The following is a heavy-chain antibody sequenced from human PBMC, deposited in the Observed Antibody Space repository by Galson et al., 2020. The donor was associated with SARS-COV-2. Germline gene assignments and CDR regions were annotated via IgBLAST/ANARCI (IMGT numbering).Heavy chain of an antibody. D-gene: IGHD6-19*01. CDR2: IFFDGRDK. CDR1: GFTFSSHA. V-gene: IGHV3-33*01. CDR3: ARDGQTSSGCAFDY. Sequence: GESLKISCAASGFTFSSHAMHWVRQAPGKGLEWVAQIFFDGRDKYYGDSVKGRFTISRDSSKNTVYLQMNNLRADDTAVYYCARDGQTSSGCAFDYWGQGTLVTVSS. J-gene: IGHJ4*02.